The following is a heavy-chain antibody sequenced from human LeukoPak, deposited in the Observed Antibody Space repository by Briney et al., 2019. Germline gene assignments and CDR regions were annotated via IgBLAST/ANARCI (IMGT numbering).Heavy chain of an antibody. Sequence: ASVKVSCKASGYTFIGYYMHWVRQAPGQGLEWMGWINPNSGGTNYAQKFQGRVTMTRDTSISTAYMELSRLRSDDTAVYYCATPRLGYCSSTSCPEYFQHWGQGTLVTVSS. CDR2: INPNSGGT. D-gene: IGHD2-2*01. V-gene: IGHV1-2*02. CDR3: ATPRLGYCSSTSCPEYFQH. J-gene: IGHJ1*01. CDR1: GYTFIGYY.